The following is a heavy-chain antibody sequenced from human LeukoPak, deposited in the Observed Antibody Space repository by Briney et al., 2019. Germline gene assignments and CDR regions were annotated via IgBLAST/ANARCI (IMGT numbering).Heavy chain of an antibody. V-gene: IGHV4-39*07. J-gene: IGHJ4*02. Sequence: SETLSLTCTVSGGSISSSSYYWGWLRQPPGKGLEWIGSIYYSGSTNYNPSLKSRVTISVDTSKNQFSLKLSSVTAADTAVYYCARGHSNYGFDYWGQGTLVTVSS. CDR1: GGSISSSSYY. D-gene: IGHD4-11*01. CDR2: IYYSGST. CDR3: ARGHSNYGFDY.